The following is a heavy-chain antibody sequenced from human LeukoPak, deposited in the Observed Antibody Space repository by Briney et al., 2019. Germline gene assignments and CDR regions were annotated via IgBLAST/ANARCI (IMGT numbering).Heavy chain of an antibody. J-gene: IGHJ6*02. D-gene: IGHD3-10*01. V-gene: IGHV3-23*01. CDR1: GFTFSSYA. CDR3: AKDYYGSGSQNYGMDV. Sequence: GGSLRLSCAASGFTFSSYAMSWVRQAPGKGREWVSAISGSGGSTYYADSVKGRFTISRDNSKNTLYLQMNSLRAEDTAVYYCAKDYYGSGSQNYGMDVWGQGTTVTVSS. CDR2: ISGSGGST.